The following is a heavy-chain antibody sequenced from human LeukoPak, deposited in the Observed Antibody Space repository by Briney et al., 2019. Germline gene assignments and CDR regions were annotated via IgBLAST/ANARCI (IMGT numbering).Heavy chain of an antibody. V-gene: IGHV4-34*01. CDR3: ARGGRIVAEGSYYYYMDV. Sequence: SETLSLTCAVYGGSFSGYYWSWIRQPPGKGLEWIGDINHSGSTYYNPSLKSRVTISVDTSKNQFSLKLSSVTAADTAVYYCARGGRIVAEGSYYYYMDVWGKGTTVTVSS. D-gene: IGHD2-15*01. CDR1: GGSFSGYY. J-gene: IGHJ6*03. CDR2: INHSGST.